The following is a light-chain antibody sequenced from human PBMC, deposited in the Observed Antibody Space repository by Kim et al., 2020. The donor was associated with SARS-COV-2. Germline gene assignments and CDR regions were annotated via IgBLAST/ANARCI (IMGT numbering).Light chain of an antibody. CDR2: QDG. CDR3: QAWDSSSVV. Sequence: SVSPGQTASITCSGDKLGDKYACWYQQKPGQSPLLVIYQDGKRPSGIPERFSGSNSGNTATLTISGTQAMDEADYYCQAWDSSSVVFGGGTQLTVL. J-gene: IGLJ2*01. CDR1: KLGDKY. V-gene: IGLV3-1*01.